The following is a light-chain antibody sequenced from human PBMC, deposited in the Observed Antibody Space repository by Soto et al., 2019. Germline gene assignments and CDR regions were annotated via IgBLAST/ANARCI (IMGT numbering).Light chain of an antibody. V-gene: IGKV3-15*01. CDR2: GAS. J-gene: IGKJ2*01. CDR1: ESISTY. Sequence: EVVMTQSPATLSVSTGESATLSCRASESISTYLAWYQQRPGQAPRLLIYGASTRATGIPARFSGSGSGTEFTLTISSLQSEDFALYYCQQYHNWPPSTFGQGTKLEIK. CDR3: QQYHNWPPST.